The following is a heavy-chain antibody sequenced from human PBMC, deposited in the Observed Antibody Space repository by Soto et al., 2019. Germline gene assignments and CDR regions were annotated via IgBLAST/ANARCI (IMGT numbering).Heavy chain of an antibody. CDR3: AKIGKIGNWFFDY. D-gene: IGHD1-1*01. V-gene: IGHV3-23*01. Sequence: EVQLLESGGDLVQPGVSLRVSCAASGFMFSSHGMSWVRQAPGKGLEWVSSISSGGDLTYYADSVKGRFTVSRDNLKNTLSLQMDSLRAEDTATYYCAKIGKIGNWFFDYCGQGTLVTVSS. CDR2: ISSGGDLT. CDR1: GFMFSSHG. J-gene: IGHJ4*02.